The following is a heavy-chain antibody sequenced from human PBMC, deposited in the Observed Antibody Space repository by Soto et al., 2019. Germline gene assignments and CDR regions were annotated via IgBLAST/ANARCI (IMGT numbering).Heavy chain of an antibody. D-gene: IGHD6-13*01. CDR2: ISSSGSTI. V-gene: IGHV3-48*03. CDR3: AREQQLVTPYFDY. CDR1: GFTFSSYE. Sequence: GGSLRLSCAASGFTFSSYEMNWVRQAPGKGLEWVSYISSSGSTIYYADSVKGRFTISRDNAKNSLYLQMNSLRAEDTAVYYCAREQQLVTPYFDYWGQGTLVTVSS. J-gene: IGHJ4*02.